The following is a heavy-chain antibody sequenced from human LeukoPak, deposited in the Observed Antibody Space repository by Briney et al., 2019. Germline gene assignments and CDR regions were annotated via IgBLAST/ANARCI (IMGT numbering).Heavy chain of an antibody. J-gene: IGHJ4*02. V-gene: IGHV4-61*02. CDR1: GGSISSGSYY. Sequence: SETLSLTCTVSGGSISSGSYYWSWIRQPAGKGLEWIGRIHTSGSTNYNPSLKSRVTIPVDTSKNQFSLKLRSVTAADTAVYYCASRSLVGEPGIWDYWGQGTLVTVSS. CDR3: ASRSLVGEPGIWDY. CDR2: IHTSGST. D-gene: IGHD1-26*01.